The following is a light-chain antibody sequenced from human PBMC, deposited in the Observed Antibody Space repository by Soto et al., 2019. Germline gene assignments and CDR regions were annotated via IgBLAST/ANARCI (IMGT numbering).Light chain of an antibody. Sequence: IPMTQSPISLSAPVGDTVTITCRASQNIKKFLNWYQQKPGTAPKLLIYTASSVQAGFPSRFSGSGSGTDFILTISNLQPEDFATYSCQQAFSAPLTFGGGTRVEI. V-gene: IGKV1-39*01. CDR3: QQAFSAPLT. CDR2: TAS. CDR1: QNIKKF. J-gene: IGKJ4*01.